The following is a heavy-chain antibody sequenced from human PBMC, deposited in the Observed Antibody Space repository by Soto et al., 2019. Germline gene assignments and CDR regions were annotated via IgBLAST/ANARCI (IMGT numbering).Heavy chain of an antibody. CDR2: IKQDGSEK. J-gene: IGHJ4*02. D-gene: IGHD3-10*01. CDR1: GFTCSSYW. CDR3: ARDGRARTDY. Sequence: EVQLVESGGGLVQPGGSLRLSCAASGFTCSSYWMSWVRQAPGKGLEWVANIKQDGSEKYYVDSVKGRFTISRDNAKNSLYLQMNSLRAEDTAVYYCARDGRARTDYWGQGTLVTVSS. V-gene: IGHV3-7*03.